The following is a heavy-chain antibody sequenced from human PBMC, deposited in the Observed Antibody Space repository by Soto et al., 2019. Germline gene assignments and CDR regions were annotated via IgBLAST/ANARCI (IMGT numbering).Heavy chain of an antibody. D-gene: IGHD5-12*01. CDR2: IYWNDDK. Sequence: SGPTLVNPTQTLTLTCTFSGFLLSTSGVGVGWIRQPPGKALEWLGIIYWNDDKRYSPSLKSRLTITKDTPKNQVVLTMTNMDPVDTATYYCAHMATRIPFDYWGQGTLVTVSS. J-gene: IGHJ4*02. CDR1: GFLLSTSGVG. V-gene: IGHV2-5*01. CDR3: AHMATRIPFDY.